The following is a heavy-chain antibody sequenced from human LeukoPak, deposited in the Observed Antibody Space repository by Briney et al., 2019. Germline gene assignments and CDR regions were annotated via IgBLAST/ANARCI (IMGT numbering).Heavy chain of an antibody. CDR2: ISSSSSYI. CDR1: GFTFSSHS. CDR3: ARLTTEYFDY. D-gene: IGHD4-17*01. J-gene: IGHJ4*02. Sequence: RPGGSLRLSCAASGFTFSSHSMNWVRQAPGKGLEWVSSISSSSSYIYYADSVKGRFTISRDNAKNSLYLQMNSLRAEDTAVYYCARLTTEYFDYWGQGTLVTVSS. V-gene: IGHV3-21*01.